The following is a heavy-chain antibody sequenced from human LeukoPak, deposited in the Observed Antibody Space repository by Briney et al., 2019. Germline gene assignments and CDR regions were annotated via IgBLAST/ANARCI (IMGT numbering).Heavy chain of an antibody. CDR2: IYPGDSDT. D-gene: IGHD3-9*01. J-gene: IGHJ4*02. CDR3: ERPAGDILTGYLGY. CDR1: GYSFTTYW. V-gene: IGHV5-51*01. Sequence: GESLKISCKGSGYSFTTYWIGWVRQMPGKGLEGMGIIYPGDSDTRYSPSFQGQVTISDDKSISTAYLQWSSLKASDTDMYYCERPAGDILTGYLGYWGQGTLVTVSS.